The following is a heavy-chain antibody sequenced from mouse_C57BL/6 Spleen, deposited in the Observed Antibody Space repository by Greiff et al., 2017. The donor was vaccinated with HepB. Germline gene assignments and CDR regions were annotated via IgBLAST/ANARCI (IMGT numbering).Heavy chain of an antibody. Sequence: QVQLQQSGAELVKPGASVKISCKASGYTFTDYYINWVKQRPGQGLEWIGKIGPGSGSTYYNEKFRGKATMTADKSSSTAYMKLSSLTSEDTAVYFCAREYGYYFDYWGQGTTLTVSS. D-gene: IGHD2-10*02. CDR2: IGPGSGST. V-gene: IGHV1-77*01. CDR3: AREYGYYFDY. J-gene: IGHJ2*01. CDR1: GYTFTDYY.